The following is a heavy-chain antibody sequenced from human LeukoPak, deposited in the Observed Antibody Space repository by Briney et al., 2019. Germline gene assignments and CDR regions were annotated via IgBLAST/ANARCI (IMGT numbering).Heavy chain of an antibody. J-gene: IGHJ4*02. CDR1: GFTFSSYA. D-gene: IGHD2-15*01. CDR3: AKDLHMGYCSGGSCYGYYFDY. CDR2: ISGNGGSK. Sequence: PGGSLRLSCAASGFTFSSYAMSWVRQAPGKGLEWVSPISGNGGSKYYADSVKGRFTISRDNSKNTLYLQMNSLRAEDTAVYYCAKDLHMGYCSGGSCYGYYFDYWGQGTLVTVSS. V-gene: IGHV3-23*01.